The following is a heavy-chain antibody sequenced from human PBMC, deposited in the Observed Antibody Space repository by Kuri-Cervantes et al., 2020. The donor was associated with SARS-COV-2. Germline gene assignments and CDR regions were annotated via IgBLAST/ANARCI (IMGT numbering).Heavy chain of an antibody. CDR1: GNTFTSYD. CDR2: MNPNSGNT. CDR3: ARDELSGYYYDSSGPFDY. D-gene: IGHD3-22*01. V-gene: IGHV1-8*02. J-gene: IGHJ4*02. Sequence: ARVTDSPKASGNTFTSYDINWVRQATGQGLEWMGWMNPNSGNTGYAQKLQGRVTMTTDTSTSTAYMELRSLRSDDTAVYYCARDELSGYYYDSSGPFDYWGQGTLVTVSS.